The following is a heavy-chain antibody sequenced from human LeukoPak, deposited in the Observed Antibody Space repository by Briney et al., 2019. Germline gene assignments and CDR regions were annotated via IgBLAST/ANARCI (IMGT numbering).Heavy chain of an antibody. Sequence: SLTLSLTCTVSGGSIIVAAYSWSWIRQPPGKGLEWVGSFYHTERTYSNPSLKSRVTVSVDRSKNQFSLKLSSVTAADTAVYYCARGYGDNSGAFDIWGQGTMVTVSS. CDR2: FYHTERT. J-gene: IGHJ3*02. CDR3: ARGYGDNSGAFDI. V-gene: IGHV4-30-2*01. CDR1: GGSIIVAAYS. D-gene: IGHD4-23*01.